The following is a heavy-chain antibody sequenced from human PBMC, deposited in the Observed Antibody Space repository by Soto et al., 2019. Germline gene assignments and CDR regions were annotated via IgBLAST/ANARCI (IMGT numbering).Heavy chain of an antibody. J-gene: IGHJ5*01. CDR2: FIPIFSFA. CDR1: GGTFSSYA. D-gene: IGHD1-26*01. Sequence: QVQLVQSGAEVKKPGSSVRVSCKSSGGTFSSYAISWVRQAPGQGLQWMGGFIPIFSFAKVAENCQGRVPVTADESTATAYMDLSSLKSDDTAVYYCARGLPWEWFVSWGQGTLVTVSS. CDR3: ARGLPWEWFVS. V-gene: IGHV1-69*01.